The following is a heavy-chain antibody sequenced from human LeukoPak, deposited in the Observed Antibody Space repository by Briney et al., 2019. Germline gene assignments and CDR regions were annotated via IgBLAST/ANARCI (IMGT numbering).Heavy chain of an antibody. V-gene: IGHV4-59*01. CDR1: GGSISNYH. D-gene: IGHD3-22*01. CDR3: ARARNYYDNSGYYYEGDAFDI. J-gene: IGHJ3*02. CDR2: IYYSGST. Sequence: PSETLSLTCTVSGGSISNYHWGWIRQPPGKGLEWIGYIYYSGSTNDNPSLKSRVTISVDTSKNQFSLKLRSVTAADTAMYYCARARNYYDNSGYYYEGDAFDIWGQGTMVTVSS.